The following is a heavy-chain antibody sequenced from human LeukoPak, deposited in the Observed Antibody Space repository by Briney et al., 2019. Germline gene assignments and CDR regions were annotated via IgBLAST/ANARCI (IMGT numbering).Heavy chain of an antibody. CDR1: GFTFSSYS. D-gene: IGHD3-3*01. J-gene: IGHJ4*02. V-gene: IGHV3-48*04. Sequence: GGSLRLSCAASGFTFSSYSMNWVRQAPGKGLEWVSYISSSSSTIYYADSVKGRFTISRDNAKNSLYLQMNSLRAEDTAVYYCARDVRDDFWSGYYFDYWGQGTLVTVSS. CDR2: ISSSSSTI. CDR3: ARDVRDDFWSGYYFDY.